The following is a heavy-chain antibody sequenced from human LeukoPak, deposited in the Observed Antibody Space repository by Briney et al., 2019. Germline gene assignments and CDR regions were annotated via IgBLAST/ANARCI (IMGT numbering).Heavy chain of an antibody. CDR2: IYYSGST. Sequence: SETLSLTCTVSGGSISSSSYYWGWIRQPPGKGLEWIGSIYYSGSTYYNPSLKSRATISVDTSKNQFSLKLSSVTAADTAVYYCARVLDYYGSGSYRYYYDSSGYLYFDYWGQGTLVTVSS. J-gene: IGHJ4*02. D-gene: IGHD3-22*01. CDR1: GGSISSSSYY. V-gene: IGHV4-39*01. CDR3: ARVLDYYGSGSYRYYYDSSGYLYFDY.